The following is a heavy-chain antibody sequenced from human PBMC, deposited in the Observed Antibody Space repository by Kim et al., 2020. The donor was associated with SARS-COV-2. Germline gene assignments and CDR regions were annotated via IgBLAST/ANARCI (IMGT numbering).Heavy chain of an antibody. CDR1: GFTVSSKS. CDR2: LFGGGTT. J-gene: IGHJ5*01. CDR3: AREFIEPAGTGYNWLDS. D-gene: IGHD6-13*01. V-gene: IGHV3-66*01. Sequence: GGSLRLSCAASGFTVSSKSMSWVRQAPGEGLEWVLVLFGGGTTHYADSVKCRFTVSRDNSKNTLYLQMTSLRPEDTAVYYCAREFIEPAGTGYNWLDSWGQGTLVTVSS.